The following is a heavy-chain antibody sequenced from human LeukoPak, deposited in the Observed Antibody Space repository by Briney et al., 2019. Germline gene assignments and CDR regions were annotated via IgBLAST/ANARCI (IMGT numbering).Heavy chain of an antibody. J-gene: IGHJ6*02. CDR3: ARERITIFGVVIEPLDVIHV. D-gene: IGHD3-3*01. Sequence: PGRSLRLSCAASGFTFHDYAMHWVRQAPRKGLEWVSGISWNSGSIGYADSVKGRFTISRDNAKNSLYLQMHSPRAPDTAVYYCARERITIFGVVIEPLDVIHVRRQRTTVTVSS. CDR2: ISWNSGSI. CDR1: GFTFHDYA. V-gene: IGHV3-9*01.